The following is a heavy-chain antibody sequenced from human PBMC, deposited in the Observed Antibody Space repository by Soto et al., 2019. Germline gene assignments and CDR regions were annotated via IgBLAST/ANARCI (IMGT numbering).Heavy chain of an antibody. CDR1: GGTFRNHI. D-gene: IGHD5-12*01. Sequence: QVQLVQSGAEVKKPGSSVKVSCKTSGGTFRNHIITWVRQAPGQGLEWMGRVIPLLDITNYAQKFQGRVTITAGKSTSTTYVEMNSLRSEDTAVYYCARDSPIGSTFSGYDAIDYWGQGTLVTVSS. CDR3: ARDSPIGSTFSGYDAIDY. J-gene: IGHJ4*02. CDR2: VIPLLDIT. V-gene: IGHV1-69*08.